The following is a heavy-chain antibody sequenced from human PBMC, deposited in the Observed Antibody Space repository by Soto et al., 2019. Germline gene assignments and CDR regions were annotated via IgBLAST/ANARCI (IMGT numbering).Heavy chain of an antibody. CDR3: ARDRGAAAGTTVFDY. CDR2: IIPICGTA. Sequence: QVQLVQSGAEVKKPGSSVKVSCKASGGTFSSYAISWVRQAPGQGLEWMGGIIPICGTANYAQKFQGRVTITADESTSTAYMELSSLRSEDTAVDYCARDRGAAAGTTVFDYWGQGTLVTVSS. J-gene: IGHJ4*02. D-gene: IGHD6-13*01. CDR1: GGTFSSYA. V-gene: IGHV1-69*01.